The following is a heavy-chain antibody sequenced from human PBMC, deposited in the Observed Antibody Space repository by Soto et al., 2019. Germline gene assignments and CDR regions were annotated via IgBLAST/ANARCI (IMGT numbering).Heavy chain of an antibody. CDR3: ARDYPSWGTDYYGMDV. V-gene: IGHV1-46*01. CDR1: GYTFTSYY. CDR2: INPIGGTP. D-gene: IGHD3-16*01. J-gene: IGHJ6*02. Sequence: QVQLVQSGAEVKKPGASVKASCKASGYTFTSYYIHWVRQAPGQGLEWMGIINPIGGTPTYAQKFQGRVTMTRDTSTSTVYMELSSLRSEDTAVYYCARDYPSWGTDYYGMDVWGQGTTVTVSS.